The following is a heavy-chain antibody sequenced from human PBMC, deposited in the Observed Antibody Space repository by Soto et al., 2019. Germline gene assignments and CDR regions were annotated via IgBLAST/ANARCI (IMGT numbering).Heavy chain of an antibody. J-gene: IGHJ6*02. V-gene: IGHV4-59*01. CDR3: ARDRPARASGYPLSPTYYYYVMDV. D-gene: IGHD5-12*01. CDR2: IYYNGST. CDR1: GGSISSYC. Sequence: QVQLQESAPGLVKPSETLSLTCTVSGGSISSYCWSWIRQPPGKGMEWIGYIYYNGSTNYNPSLKSRVTISVDTSKNQFSLKLSSVTAADTAVYYCARDRPARASGYPLSPTYYYYVMDVWGQGTTVTVSS.